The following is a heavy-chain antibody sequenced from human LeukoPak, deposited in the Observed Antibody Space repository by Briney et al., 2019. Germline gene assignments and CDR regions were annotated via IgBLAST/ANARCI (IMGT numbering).Heavy chain of an antibody. CDR2: INYSGST. CDR1: SDSFSGYF. V-gene: IGHV4-34*01. J-gene: IGHJ3*01. Sequence: SETLSLTCAIYSDSFSGYFWSWIRQPPGKGLEWIGEINYSGSTNYNPSLKSRVTISVDTSKNQFSLKLSSVTAADTAVYYCARGHGGYPDWGQGTMVTVSS. D-gene: IGHD5-12*01. CDR3: ARGHGGYPD.